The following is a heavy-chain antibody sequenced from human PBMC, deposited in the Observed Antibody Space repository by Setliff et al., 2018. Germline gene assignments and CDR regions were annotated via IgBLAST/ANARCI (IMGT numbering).Heavy chain of an antibody. V-gene: IGHV3-48*03. CDR3: ARLYRLESRYYFFDY. J-gene: IGHJ4*02. D-gene: IGHD3-3*01. Sequence: PGGSLRLSCAASGFTFSSYEMNWVRQAPGKGLEWVSYISGSGSSIFYADSVKGRFTISRDNAKNSLYLQMNSLRAEDTAVYYCARLYRLESRYYFFDYWGQGTLVTVSS. CDR1: GFTFSSYE. CDR2: ISGSGSSI.